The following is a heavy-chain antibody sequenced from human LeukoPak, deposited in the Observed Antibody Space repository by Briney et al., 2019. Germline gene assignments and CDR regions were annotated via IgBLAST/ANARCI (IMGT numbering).Heavy chain of an antibody. CDR1: GGSVSTGSYY. CDR2: IHTSGTL. Sequence: SQTLSLTCTVSGGSVSTGSYYWSWIRQPAGRGLEWIGHIHTSGTLNYNASLKSRVRISVETSKNQFSLRLSSVTAADTAVYFCARGILRDYYDSSGFYHRGGVGYWGQGTLVTVSS. V-gene: IGHV4-61*09. CDR3: ARGILRDYYDSSGFYHRGGVGY. D-gene: IGHD3-22*01. J-gene: IGHJ4*02.